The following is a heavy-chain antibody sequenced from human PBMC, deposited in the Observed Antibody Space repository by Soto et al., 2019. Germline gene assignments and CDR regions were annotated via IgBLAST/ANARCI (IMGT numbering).Heavy chain of an antibody. J-gene: IGHJ4*02. CDR3: ASYYGSGIYHPKY. Sequence: EVQLVESGGGLVQPGGALRLSCAASGFTFSSFWMHWVRQAPGKGLVLVLRINSDGGRTSYADFVKGRFSISRENAKNTLYLQMNSLRAEDTAVYYCASYYGSGIYHPKYWGQGTLVTVAS. V-gene: IGHV3-74*01. CDR1: GFTFSSFW. D-gene: IGHD3-10*01. CDR2: INSDGGRT.